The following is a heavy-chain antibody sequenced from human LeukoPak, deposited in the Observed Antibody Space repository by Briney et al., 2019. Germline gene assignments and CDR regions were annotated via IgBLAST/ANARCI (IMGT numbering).Heavy chain of an antibody. J-gene: IGHJ5*02. D-gene: IGHD5-12*01. V-gene: IGHV4-4*07. Sequence: PSGTLSLTCTVSGGSISSYYWSWIRQPAGKGLEWIGRIYASGSTRYNPSLKSRVTMSVDTSKNQFSLKLTSVTAADTAVYFCARGLAAAYDYNWFDPWGQGTLVSVSS. CDR3: ARGLAAAYDYNWFDP. CDR1: GGSISSYY. CDR2: IYASGST.